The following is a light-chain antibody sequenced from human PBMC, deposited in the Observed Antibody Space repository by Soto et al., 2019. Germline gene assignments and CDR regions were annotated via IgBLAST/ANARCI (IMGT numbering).Light chain of an antibody. J-gene: IGKJ1*01. CDR2: GAS. CDR3: QQYGSSGT. CDR1: QSVSSTF. Sequence: VLTQSPGTLSLSPGDSATLSCRASQSVSSTFLAWYQHKPGRPPRLLIHGASSRATGIPDRFTGSGSGTDFTLTISRLEPEDFAVYYCQQYGSSGTFGQGTKVDIK. V-gene: IGKV3-20*01.